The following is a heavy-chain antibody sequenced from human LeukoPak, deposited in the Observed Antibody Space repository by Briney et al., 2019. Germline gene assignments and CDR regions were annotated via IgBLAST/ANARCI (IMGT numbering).Heavy chain of an antibody. CDR3: ARVVRMAAGGWFDP. Sequence: ASVKVSCKASGYTFTSYGISWVRQAPGQGLEWMGWISAYNGNTNYAQKLQGRVTTTTDTSTSTAYMELRSLRSDDTAVYYCARVVRMAAGGWFDPWGQGTLVTVSS. CDR2: ISAYNGNT. D-gene: IGHD6-13*01. J-gene: IGHJ5*02. V-gene: IGHV1-18*01. CDR1: GYTFTSYG.